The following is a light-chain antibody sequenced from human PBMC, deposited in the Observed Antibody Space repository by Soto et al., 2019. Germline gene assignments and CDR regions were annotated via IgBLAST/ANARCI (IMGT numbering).Light chain of an antibody. CDR2: GAS. V-gene: IGKV3-20*01. CDR3: QQYVSSPRA. CDR1: QTVSGAY. J-gene: IGKJ1*01. Sequence: EPVLTQSPGTLSLSPGERATLSCRASQTVSGAYVAWYQQKPGQAPRLLIYGASSRATGIPDRFSGSESGTDFTLTISRLEPEDFAVYYCQQYVSSPRAFGQGTKVDIK.